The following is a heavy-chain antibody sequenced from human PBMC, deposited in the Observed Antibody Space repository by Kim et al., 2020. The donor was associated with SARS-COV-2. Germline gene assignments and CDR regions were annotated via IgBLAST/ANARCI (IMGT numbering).Heavy chain of an antibody. CDR3: ARVRYYDILRHAFDI. CDR2: IYYSGST. CDR1: GGSISSYY. D-gene: IGHD3-9*01. J-gene: IGHJ3*02. Sequence: SETLSLTCTVSGGSISSYYWSWIRQPPGKGLEWIGYIYYSGSTNYNPSLKSRVTISVDTSKNQFSLKLSSVTAADTAVYYCARVRYYDILRHAFDIWGQGTMVTVSS. V-gene: IGHV4-59*13.